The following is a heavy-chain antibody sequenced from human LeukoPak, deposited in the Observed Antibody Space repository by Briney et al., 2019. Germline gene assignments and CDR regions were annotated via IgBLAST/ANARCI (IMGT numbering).Heavy chain of an antibody. CDR2: IKHSGST. D-gene: IGHD5-12*01. Sequence: SETLSLTCAVYGGSFSGYYWSWIRQPPGKGLEWIGEIKHSGSTNYNPSLKSRVTISVDTSKNQFSLKLSSVTAADTAVYYCARKRGYSGYDPWGQGTLVTVSS. CDR1: GGSFSGYY. J-gene: IGHJ5*02. V-gene: IGHV4-34*01. CDR3: ARKRGYSGYDP.